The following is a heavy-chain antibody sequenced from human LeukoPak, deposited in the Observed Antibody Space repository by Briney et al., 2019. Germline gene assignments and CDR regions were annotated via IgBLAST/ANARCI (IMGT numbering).Heavy chain of an antibody. Sequence: GGSLRLSCAATGFAFSSYEMNWVRQAPGKGLEWVSYISSSGSTIYYADSVKGRFTISRDNAKNSLYLQMNSLRAEDTAVYYCARDPAYYDILTGYYNYGMDVWGKGTTVTVSS. CDR1: GFAFSSYE. CDR2: ISSSGSTI. D-gene: IGHD3-9*01. V-gene: IGHV3-48*03. J-gene: IGHJ6*04. CDR3: ARDPAYYDILTGYYNYGMDV.